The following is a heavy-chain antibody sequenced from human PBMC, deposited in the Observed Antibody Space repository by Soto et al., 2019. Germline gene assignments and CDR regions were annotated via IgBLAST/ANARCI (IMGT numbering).Heavy chain of an antibody. Sequence: QVQLVESGGGVVQPGRSLRLSCAASGFTFSTYGMHWVRQAPGKGLEWVTVIWSDGSNEYYADSVKGRFSISRDNSKNMLYLQMNSLRAEDTAVYYCARGPTATNFYYYYCYMDVWGKGTTVTVSS. CDR3: ARGPTATNFYYYYCYMDV. CDR1: GFTFSTYG. CDR2: IWSDGSNE. V-gene: IGHV3-33*01. J-gene: IGHJ6*03. D-gene: IGHD2-15*01.